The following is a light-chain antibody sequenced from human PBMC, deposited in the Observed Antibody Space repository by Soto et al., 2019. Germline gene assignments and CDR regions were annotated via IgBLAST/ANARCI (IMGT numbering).Light chain of an antibody. V-gene: IGLV2-14*01. CDR2: EVS. Sequence: QSALTQPASVSGSPGQSITISCTGTSSDVGGYNYVSWYQQHPGKAPKLMIYEVSNRPSGVYNRFSGSKSGNTASLTISGLQAEDEADYYCSSYTRNSTLVFGGGTQLTVL. J-gene: IGLJ2*01. CDR3: SSYTRNSTLV. CDR1: SSDVGGYNY.